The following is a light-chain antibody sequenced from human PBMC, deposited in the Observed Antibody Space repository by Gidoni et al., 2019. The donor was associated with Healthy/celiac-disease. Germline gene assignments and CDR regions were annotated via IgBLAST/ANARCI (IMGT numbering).Light chain of an antibody. CDR2: EAS. CDR3: QQRSNWPLT. J-gene: IGKJ4*01. CDR1: QSVSSY. Sequence: EIVLTYSPATLSSSPGERATRSCRASQSVSSYLDWYQQKPGQAPRLLIYEASNRATGVPARFSGSGSGTDFTLTISSLEPEDFGVYYCQQRSNWPLTFXGXTKVEIK. V-gene: IGKV3-11*01.